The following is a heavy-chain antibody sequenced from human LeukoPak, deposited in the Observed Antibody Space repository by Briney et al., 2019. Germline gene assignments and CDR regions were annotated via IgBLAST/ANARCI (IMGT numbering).Heavy chain of an antibody. CDR1: GYTFTSYD. CDR2: MNPNSGNT. CDR3: ARARRASITIFGVVIQYYFDY. V-gene: IGHV1-8*01. D-gene: IGHD3-3*01. J-gene: IGHJ4*02. Sequence: ASVKVSCKASGYTFTSYDINWVRQATGQGLEWMGWMNPNSGNTGYAQKFQGRVTMTRNTSISTAYMELSSLRSEDTAVYYCARARRASITIFGVVIQYYFDYWGQGTLVTVSS.